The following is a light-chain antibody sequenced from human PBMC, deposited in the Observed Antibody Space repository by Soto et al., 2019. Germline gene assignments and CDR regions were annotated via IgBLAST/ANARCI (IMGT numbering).Light chain of an antibody. Sequence: DIQMTQSPSSLSASVGDRVTITCRASQSISSYLNWYQQKPGKAPKLLSYAASSLQSGFPSRFTSSGSGTDLPLTISSLQPEDFATYYCQQSYSTLWTFGQGTKVEIK. CDR3: QQSYSTLWT. CDR2: AAS. CDR1: QSISSY. V-gene: IGKV1-39*01. J-gene: IGKJ1*01.